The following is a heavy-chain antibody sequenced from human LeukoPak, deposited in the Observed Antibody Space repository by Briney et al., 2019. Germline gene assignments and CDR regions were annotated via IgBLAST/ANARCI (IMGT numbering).Heavy chain of an antibody. J-gene: IGHJ4*02. CDR1: GGSISSGSKY. V-gene: IGHV4-61*02. CDR2: IYASGST. Sequence: PSETLSLTCTVSGGSISSGSKYWSWIRQPAGRELEWIGRIYASGSTNYNPSLKSRVTISVDTSKNQFSLKLSSVTAADTAVYYCARGRDSRGYQFMGFDSWGQGTLVTVSS. CDR3: ARGRDSRGYQFMGFDS. D-gene: IGHD3-22*01.